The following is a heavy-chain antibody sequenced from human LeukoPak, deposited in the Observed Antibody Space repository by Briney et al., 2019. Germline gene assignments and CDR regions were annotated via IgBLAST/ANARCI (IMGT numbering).Heavy chain of an antibody. CDR2: INPNSGGT. Sequence: VASVTVSCKASGYTFTGYYMHWVRQAPGQGLEWMGWINPNSGGTNYAQKFQGWVTMTRDTSISTAYMELSRLRSDDTAVYYCARGRDGYNYPFDYWGQGTLVTVSS. CDR3: ARGRDGYNYPFDY. D-gene: IGHD5-24*01. J-gene: IGHJ4*02. CDR1: GYTFTGYY. V-gene: IGHV1-2*04.